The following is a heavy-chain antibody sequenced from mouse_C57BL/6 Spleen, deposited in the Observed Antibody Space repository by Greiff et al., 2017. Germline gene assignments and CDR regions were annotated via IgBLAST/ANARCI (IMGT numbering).Heavy chain of an antibody. J-gene: IGHJ4*01. CDR3: ARKDWDYAMDY. V-gene: IGHV5-17*01. Sequence: EVKLVESGGGLVKPGGSLKLSCAASGFTFSDYGMHWVRQAPEKGLEWVAYISSGSSTIYYADTVKGRFTISRDNAKNTLFLQMTSLRSEDTDMYYCARKDWDYAMDYWGQGTSVTVSS. CDR2: ISSGSSTI. D-gene: IGHD4-1*01. CDR1: GFTFSDYG.